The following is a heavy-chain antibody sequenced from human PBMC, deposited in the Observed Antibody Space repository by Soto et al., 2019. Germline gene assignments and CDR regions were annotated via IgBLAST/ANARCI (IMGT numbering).Heavy chain of an antibody. CDR2: IWYDGSNK. CDR1: GFTFSSYG. Sequence: GGSLRLSCAASGFTFSSYGMHWVRQAPGKGLEWVAVIWYDGSNKYYADSVKGRFTLSRDNSKNTLYLQMNSLRAEDTAVYYCARDAMYYGSGSYYTFDPWGQGTLVTVSS. D-gene: IGHD3-10*01. J-gene: IGHJ5*02. CDR3: ARDAMYYGSGSYYTFDP. V-gene: IGHV3-33*01.